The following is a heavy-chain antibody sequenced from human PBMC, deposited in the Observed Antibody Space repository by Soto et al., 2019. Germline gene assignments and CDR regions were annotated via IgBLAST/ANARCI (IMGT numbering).Heavy chain of an antibody. CDR3: ARAISIYGVVTYGMDV. CDR1: AASITSYS. J-gene: IGHJ6*02. CDR2: ISYSGST. D-gene: IGHD3-3*01. Sequence: SETLSLTCTVSAASITSYSWSWVRQPPRKGLEWIGYISYSGSTNYNPSLNSRVTISTHTSNDQFSLRLNSVTSEDTAVYYCARAISIYGVVTYGMDVWGQGTTVTVSS. V-gene: IGHV4-59*01.